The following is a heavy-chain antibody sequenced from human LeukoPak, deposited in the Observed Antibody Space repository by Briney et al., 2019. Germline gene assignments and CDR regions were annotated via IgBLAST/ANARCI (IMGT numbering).Heavy chain of an antibody. CDR3: ARSFMLRGNYYSMDV. J-gene: IGHJ6*02. D-gene: IGHD3-10*01. CDR2: IDWEDDK. Sequence: SGPALVKPTQTLTLTCTFSGFSLSTSGMCVSWIRQPPGKALEWLARIDWEDDKYYSTPLKTRLTISKDTSKNQVVLTMTNMDPVDTATYYCARSFMLRGNYYSMDVWGHGTTVTVSS. V-gene: IGHV2-70*11. CDR1: GFSLSTSGMC.